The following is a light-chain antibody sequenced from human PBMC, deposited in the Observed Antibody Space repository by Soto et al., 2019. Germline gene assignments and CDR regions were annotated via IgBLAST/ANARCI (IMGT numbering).Light chain of an antibody. J-gene: IGKJ1*01. V-gene: IGKV1-12*01. CDR3: QQANSFPRT. Sequence: DIKMTQSPSSVSASVGDRVTITCRASQGIGSWVAWYQQKPGKAPKLLIYSASSLQSGVPSRFSGSGSGTDFTLTISSLQPEDFATYYCQQANSFPRTFGQGTKVEIK. CDR1: QGIGSW. CDR2: SAS.